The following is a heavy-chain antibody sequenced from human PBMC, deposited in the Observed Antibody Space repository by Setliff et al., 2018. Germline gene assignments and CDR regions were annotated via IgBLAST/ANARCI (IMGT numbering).Heavy chain of an antibody. Sequence: SETLSLTCAVYGGSFSTCYWIWIRQPPGKGLEWIGEINHSGSTNYNPSLKSRVTISVDTSKNQFSLKLSSGTAADTALYYCTVYNTGSSKDHYWGQGTPVTVSS. CDR2: INHSGST. CDR3: TVYNTGSSKDHY. CDR1: GGSFSTCY. D-gene: IGHD2-8*02. V-gene: IGHV4-34*01. J-gene: IGHJ4*02.